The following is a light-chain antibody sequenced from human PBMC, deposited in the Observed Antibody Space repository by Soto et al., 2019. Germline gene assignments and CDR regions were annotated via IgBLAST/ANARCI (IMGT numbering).Light chain of an antibody. CDR2: DVS. Sequence: EIVLTQSPDTLSVSPGERATLSCRAAKGVTTNFAWYQQKSGQSPRLLIYDVSNRATGVPARFSGSGSETDFTLTISGLRSEDSAVYFCRQYNNWPFSFGQGTRLEIK. J-gene: IGKJ5*01. CDR1: KGVTTN. CDR3: RQYNNWPFS. V-gene: IGKV3-15*01.